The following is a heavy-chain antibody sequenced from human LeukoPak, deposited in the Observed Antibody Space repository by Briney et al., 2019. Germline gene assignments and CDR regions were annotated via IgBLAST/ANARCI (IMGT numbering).Heavy chain of an antibody. CDR1: GFTFSSYN. CDR2: ITSGSSYI. D-gene: IGHD6-6*01. V-gene: IGHV3-21*04. CDR3: ARVQLVDYYYYSYMDV. J-gene: IGHJ6*03. Sequence: GGSLRLSCAASGFTFSSYNMNWVRQAPGKGLEWDSSITSGSSYIYYADSVKGRFTISRDNAKNSLYLQMNSLRAEDTALYYCARVQLVDYYYYSYMDVWGKGTTVTVSS.